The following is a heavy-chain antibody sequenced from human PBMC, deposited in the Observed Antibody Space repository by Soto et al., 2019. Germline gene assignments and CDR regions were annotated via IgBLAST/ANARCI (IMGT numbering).Heavy chain of an antibody. CDR2: MSYDGSKE. Sequence: QVQLVGSGGGVVQPRRSLRFSWAASGFSFSSYGMHWVRQAPGKGLEWVALMSYDGSKEYYADSVKGRFTVSRDNSQNTLYLQMNSLRAEDTAVYYCARRSGNSGFWYFDLWGRGTLVTVSS. D-gene: IGHD4-4*01. CDR1: GFSFSSYG. J-gene: IGHJ2*01. V-gene: IGHV3-30*03. CDR3: ARRSGNSGFWYFDL.